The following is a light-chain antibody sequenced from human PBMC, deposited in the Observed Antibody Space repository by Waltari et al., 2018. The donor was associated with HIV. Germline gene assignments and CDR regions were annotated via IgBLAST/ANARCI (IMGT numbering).Light chain of an antibody. CDR1: QSISSS. V-gene: IGKV1-5*03. J-gene: IGKJ1*01. CDR2: QAS. CDR3: QQYGRSRT. Sequence: DIQMTQSPSTLSASVGDRVSITCRASQSISSSLAWYQQKPGKVPKLLIYQASTLQSGVPSRFGGSGSGAEFTLTISSLQPDDFATYYCQQYGRSRTFGQGTKVDIK.